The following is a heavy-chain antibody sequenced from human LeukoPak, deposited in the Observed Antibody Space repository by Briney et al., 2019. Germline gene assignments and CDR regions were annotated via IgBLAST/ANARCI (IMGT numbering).Heavy chain of an antibody. CDR1: GGSVSSGSYY. D-gene: IGHD2-15*01. CDR3: ARRVVAATNWFDP. CDR2: IYYSGST. J-gene: IGHJ5*02. V-gene: IGHV4-61*01. Sequence: ETSETLSLTCTVSGGSVSSGSYYWSWIRQPPGKGLEWIGYIYYSGSTNYNPSLKSRVTISVDTSKNQFSLKLSSVTAADTAVYYCARRVVAATNWFDPWGQGTLVTVSS.